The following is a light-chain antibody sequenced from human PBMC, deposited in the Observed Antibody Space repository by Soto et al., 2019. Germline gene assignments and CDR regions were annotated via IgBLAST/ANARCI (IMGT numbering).Light chain of an antibody. V-gene: IGLV1-44*01. CDR2: SNN. CDR3: AAWDDSLNGV. CDR1: SSNIGINT. J-gene: IGLJ2*01. Sequence: QPVLTQPPSASGTPGQRVTISCSGSSSNIGINTVNWYQQLPGTAHKLLIYSNNQRPSGVPDRFSGSKSGTSASLAISGLQSEDEADYYCAAWDDSLNGVCGRGTKLTVL.